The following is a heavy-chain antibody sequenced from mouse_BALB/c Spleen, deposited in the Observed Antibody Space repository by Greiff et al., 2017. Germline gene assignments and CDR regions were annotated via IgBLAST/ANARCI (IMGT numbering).Heavy chain of an antibody. CDR3: ARYYGSSYYYAMDY. CDR1: EYEFPSHD. V-gene: IGHV5-2*01. Sequence: EVQLVESGGGLVQPGESLKLSCESNEYEFPSHDMSWVRKTPEKRLEWVAEISSGGSYTYYPDTVTGRFTISRDNAKNTLYLEMSSLRSEDTAMYYCARYYGSSYYYAMDYWGQGTSVTVAS. J-gene: IGHJ4*01. CDR2: ISSGGSYT. D-gene: IGHD1-1*01.